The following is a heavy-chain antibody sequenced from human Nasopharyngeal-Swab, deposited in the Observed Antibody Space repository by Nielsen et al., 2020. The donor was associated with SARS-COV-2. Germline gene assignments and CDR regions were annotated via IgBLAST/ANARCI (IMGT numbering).Heavy chain of an antibody. CDR2: ISYDGSKK. CDR1: GFIFTTYG. CDR3: TRDRVFYYDSSGRKEFEY. V-gene: IGHV3-33*05. J-gene: IGHJ4*02. D-gene: IGHD3-22*01. Sequence: GGSLRLSCAASGFIFTTYGMHWVRQAPGKGLEWVALISYDGSKKYYADSVKGRFTISRDKSKNTLYLQMNNLRAEDTAVYYCTRDRVFYYDSSGRKEFEYWGRGTRVTVSS.